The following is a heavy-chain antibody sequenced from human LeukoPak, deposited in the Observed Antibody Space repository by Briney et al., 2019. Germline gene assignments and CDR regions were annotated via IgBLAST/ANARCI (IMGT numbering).Heavy chain of an antibody. CDR3: VVHSATSCY. J-gene: IGHJ4*02. V-gene: IGHV3-48*03. CDR1: GFTFSSYE. CDR2: ITTSGTST. D-gene: IGHD1-26*01. Sequence: GGSLRLSCATSGFTFSSYETNWVRQAPGKGLEWISYITTSGTSTYYADSVKGRFTISRDNGKTVLSLQMNSLRAEDTAVYYCVVHSATSCYWGQGTLVTVSS.